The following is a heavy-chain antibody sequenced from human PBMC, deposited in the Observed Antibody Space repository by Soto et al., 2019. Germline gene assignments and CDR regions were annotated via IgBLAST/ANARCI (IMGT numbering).Heavy chain of an antibody. V-gene: IGHV3-30*18. CDR3: AKDRRVVAVAAPFDY. J-gene: IGHJ4*02. Sequence: QVQLVESGGGVVKPGRSLSPPCAASGFTFITYGMHWVRQPQGKGLEWVAVISYDGSNKYYADSVKGRFTISRDNSKNTLYLQMNSLRAEDTAVYYCAKDRRVVAVAAPFDYWGQGTLVTVSS. D-gene: IGHD6-19*01. CDR1: GFTFITYG. CDR2: ISYDGSNK.